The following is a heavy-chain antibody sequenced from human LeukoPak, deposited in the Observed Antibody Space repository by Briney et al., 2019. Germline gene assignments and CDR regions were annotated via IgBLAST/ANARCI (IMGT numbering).Heavy chain of an antibody. Sequence: RPGGSLRLSCAASGFTFRSYSMNWVRQAPGKGLEWVSSISSSSSYIYYADSVKGRFTISRDNAKNSLYLQMNSLRAEDTAVYYCARDHRWDFDYWGQGTLVTVSS. CDR2: ISSSSSYI. J-gene: IGHJ4*02. D-gene: IGHD4-23*01. CDR3: ARDHRWDFDY. V-gene: IGHV3-21*01. CDR1: GFTFRSYS.